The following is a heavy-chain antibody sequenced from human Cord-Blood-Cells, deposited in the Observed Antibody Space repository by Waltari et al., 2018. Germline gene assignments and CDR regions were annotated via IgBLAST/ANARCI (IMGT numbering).Heavy chain of an antibody. D-gene: IGHD5-12*01. V-gene: IGHV4-38-2*01. CDR1: GYSISSGYY. J-gene: IGHJ4*02. Sequence: QVQLQGSGPGLVKPSETLSLTCAVSGYSISSGYYWGWIRQPPGKGLEWMVSIYHSGSTYYNPSLMSRLTISVDTSKNQFSLKLSSVTAADTAVYYCARLWLRYFDYWGQGTLVTVSS. CDR2: IYHSGST. CDR3: ARLWLRYFDY.